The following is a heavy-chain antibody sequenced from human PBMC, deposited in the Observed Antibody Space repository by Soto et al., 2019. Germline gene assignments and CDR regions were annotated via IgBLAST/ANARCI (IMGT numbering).Heavy chain of an antibody. CDR2: ISSSSSTI. CDR1: GFTFSSYS. Sequence: HPGGSLRLSCAASGFTFSSYSMNWVRQAPGKGLEWVSYISSSSSTIYYADSVKGRFTISRDNAKNSLYLQMNSLRAEDTAVYYCARDPPGVVITGYYYMDVWGKGTTVTVSS. J-gene: IGHJ6*03. V-gene: IGHV3-48*01. D-gene: IGHD3-3*01. CDR3: ARDPPGVVITGYYYMDV.